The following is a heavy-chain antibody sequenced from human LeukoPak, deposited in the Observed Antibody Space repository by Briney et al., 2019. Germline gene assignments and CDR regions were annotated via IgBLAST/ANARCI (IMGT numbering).Heavy chain of an antibody. CDR2: ISGSGGST. V-gene: IGHV3-23*01. Sequence: GGSLRLSCAASGFTFSSYGMSWVRQAPGKGLEWVSAISGSGGSTYYADSVKGRFTIPRDNAKNSLYLQMNSLRAEDTAVYYCVKGTGIDYWGQGNLVTVSS. CDR1: GFTFSSYG. J-gene: IGHJ4*02. CDR3: VKGTGIDY. D-gene: IGHD7-27*01.